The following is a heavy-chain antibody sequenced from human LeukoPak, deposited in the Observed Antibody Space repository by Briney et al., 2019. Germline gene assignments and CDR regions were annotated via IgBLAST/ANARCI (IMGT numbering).Heavy chain of an antibody. D-gene: IGHD1-26*01. CDR1: GFAFSSYS. CDR2: ISTSSSYI. Sequence: SGGSLRLSCAASGFAFSSYSMNWVRQAPGKGLEWVSSISTSSSYIYYADSVKGRFTISRDNAKNSLYLQMNSLRAEDTAVYFCARDNGAGFDYWGQGTLVTVSS. V-gene: IGHV3-21*01. CDR3: ARDNGAGFDY. J-gene: IGHJ4*02.